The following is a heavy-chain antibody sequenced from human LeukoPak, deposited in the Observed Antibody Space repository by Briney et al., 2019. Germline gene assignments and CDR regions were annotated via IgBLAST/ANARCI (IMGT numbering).Heavy chain of an antibody. CDR1: GFPFSNYW. D-gene: IGHD6-13*01. CDR2: VNSDGSTT. CDR3: ARGYYSSSRFDS. Sequence: GGSLRLSCAASGFPFSNYWMHWVRQAPGKGLVWVSRVNSDGSTTNYADSVKGRFTVSRDNAENTLYMRMNSLRPEDTAVYYCARGYYSSSRFDSWGQGTLVTVSS. V-gene: IGHV3-74*01. J-gene: IGHJ4*02.